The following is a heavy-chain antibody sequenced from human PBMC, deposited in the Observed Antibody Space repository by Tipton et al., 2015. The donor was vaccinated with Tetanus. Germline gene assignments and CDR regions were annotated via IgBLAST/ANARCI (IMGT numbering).Heavy chain of an antibody. D-gene: IGHD3-10*01. CDR3: ARDRGSVHY. CDR1: GFTFSSYS. Sequence: SLRLSCAASGFTFSSYSMNWVRQAPGKGLEWVSSISSSSSYIYYAVSVKGRFTISRDNAKNSLYLQMNSLRAEDTAVYYCARDRGSVHYWGQGTLVTVSS. V-gene: IGHV3-21*01. CDR2: ISSSSSYI. J-gene: IGHJ4*02.